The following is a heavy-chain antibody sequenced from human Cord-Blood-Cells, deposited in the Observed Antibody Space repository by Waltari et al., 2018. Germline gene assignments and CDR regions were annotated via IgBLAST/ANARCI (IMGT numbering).Heavy chain of an antibody. J-gene: IGHJ4*02. Sequence: QVQLLQSGAEVKKPGASVKVSCKAAGYTFTGYYMHWVRQAPGQGLEWRGSSEPSSGGTDKGQRFQGRVPMTRETCTSSAYVEVSRLRSDDTAVYYCAREIGELGILCDFWGQGTLVTVSS. CDR3: AREIGELGILCDF. CDR1: GYTFTGYY. D-gene: IGHD7-27*01. CDR2: SEPSSGGT. V-gene: IGHV1-2*02.